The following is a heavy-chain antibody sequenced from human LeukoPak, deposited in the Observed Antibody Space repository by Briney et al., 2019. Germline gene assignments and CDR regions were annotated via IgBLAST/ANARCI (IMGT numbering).Heavy chain of an antibody. Sequence: ASVNVSCKASGYTFTGYYMHWVRQAPGQGLEWMGWINPNSGGTNYAQKFQGWVTMTRDTSISTAYMELSRLRSDDTAVYYCATGYCSGGSRPSSAFDYWGQGTLVTVSS. CDR2: INPNSGGT. V-gene: IGHV1-2*04. CDR3: ATGYCSGGSRPSSAFDY. D-gene: IGHD2-15*01. J-gene: IGHJ4*02. CDR1: GYTFTGYY.